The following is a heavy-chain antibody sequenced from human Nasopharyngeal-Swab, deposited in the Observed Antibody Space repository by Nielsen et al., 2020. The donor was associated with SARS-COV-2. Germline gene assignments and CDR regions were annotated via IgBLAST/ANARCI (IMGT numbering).Heavy chain of an antibody. D-gene: IGHD1-26*01. CDR3: ARDGKRRSGEYYGMDV. Sequence: SETLSLTCPVSGGSISSYYWSWIRQPPGKGLEWIGYIYYSGSTNYNPSLKSRVTISVDTSKNQFSLKLSSVTAADTAVYYCARDGKRRSGEYYGMDVWGQGTTVTVSS. CDR2: IYYSGST. CDR1: GGSISSYY. J-gene: IGHJ6*02. V-gene: IGHV4-59*01.